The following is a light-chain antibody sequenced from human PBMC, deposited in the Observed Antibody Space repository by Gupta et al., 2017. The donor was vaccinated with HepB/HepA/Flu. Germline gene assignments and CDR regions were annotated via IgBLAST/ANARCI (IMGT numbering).Light chain of an antibody. Sequence: DIQITQSPPSLSASVGDRVTITCRASQDISDWLAWYRQKPEKAPKSLIFAASTVQSGVPSRFSGSGSGTEFTLTISSRQPEDFANYYCQQQKSYPFTFGQGTQV. V-gene: IGKV1D-16*01. J-gene: IGKJ3*01. CDR2: AAS. CDR1: QDISDW. CDR3: QQQKSYPFT.